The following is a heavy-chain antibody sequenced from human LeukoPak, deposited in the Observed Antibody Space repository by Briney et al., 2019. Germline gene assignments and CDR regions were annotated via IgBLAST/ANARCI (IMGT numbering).Heavy chain of an antibody. CDR2: TSSSHYI. D-gene: IGHD6-13*01. J-gene: IGHJ6*02. CDR3: ARGSNWFYYYYTMDV. Sequence: PGGSLRLSCAASGFIFTDYYMAWIRQAPEKGLEGVSYTSSSHYIKYADSVKGRFTLSRDNAKNSLYLQMDSLRVEDTAVYYCARGSNWFYYYYTMDVWGQGTTVTVSS. CDR1: GFIFTDYY. V-gene: IGHV3-11*05.